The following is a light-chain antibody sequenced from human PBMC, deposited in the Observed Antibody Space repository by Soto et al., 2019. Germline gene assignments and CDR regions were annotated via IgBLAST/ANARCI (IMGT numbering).Light chain of an antibody. J-gene: IGKJ4*01. CDR1: QGISKS. V-gene: IGKV1-16*01. CDR3: QQYKSYPLT. Sequence: DIQMTQSPSSLSAFVGDRVTITCRASQGISKSLAWFQQKPGKAPKSLIDTASSLHSGVPSRFSGTGSGTEFNLTISSLQPEDSAIYSCQQYKSYPLTFGGGTKVEIK. CDR2: TAS.